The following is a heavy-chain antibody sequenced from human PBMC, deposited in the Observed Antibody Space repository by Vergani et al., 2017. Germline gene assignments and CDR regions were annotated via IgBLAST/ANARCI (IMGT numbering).Heavy chain of an antibody. CDR1: GYTFTSYG. Sequence: QVQLVQSGAEVKKPGASVKVSCKASGYTFTSYGISWVRQAPGQGLEWMGWISAYNGNTKDAQKFQGRVTMTTDTSTSTAYMELRSLRSDDTAIYYCARCTNDYGDCYLDYWGQGTLVTVSS. D-gene: IGHD4-17*01. J-gene: IGHJ4*02. CDR3: ARCTNDYGDCYLDY. V-gene: IGHV1-18*01. CDR2: ISAYNGNT.